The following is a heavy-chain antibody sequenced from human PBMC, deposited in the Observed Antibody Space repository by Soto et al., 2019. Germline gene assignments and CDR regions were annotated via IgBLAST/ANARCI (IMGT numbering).Heavy chain of an antibody. CDR1: GGSFSGYY. D-gene: IGHD6-25*01. Sequence: QVQLQQWRAGLLKPSETLSLTCAVSGGSFSGYYWSWIRQPPGKGLERIWEIYHSGNTNYNPPLKRGGTSAVDRSKHPFSLKLSSVTAADTDVYFYERLYGSSGPFGYWGQGTRVTVSS. CDR2: IYHSGNT. CDR3: ERLYGSSGPFGY. V-gene: IGHV4-34*01. J-gene: IGHJ4*02.